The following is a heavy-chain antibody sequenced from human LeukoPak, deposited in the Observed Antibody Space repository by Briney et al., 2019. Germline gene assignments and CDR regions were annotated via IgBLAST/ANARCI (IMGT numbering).Heavy chain of an antibody. CDR1: GYTFTGYY. Sequence: ASVKVSCKASGYTFTGYYMHWVRQAPGQGLEWMGWINPNSGGTNYAQKFQGRVTMTRDTSISTAYMELSRLRSDDTAVYYCARDPTRIRGDIAASFDYWGQGTLVTVSS. J-gene: IGHJ4*02. D-gene: IGHD6-25*01. V-gene: IGHV1-2*02. CDR3: ARDPTRIRGDIAASFDY. CDR2: INPNSGGT.